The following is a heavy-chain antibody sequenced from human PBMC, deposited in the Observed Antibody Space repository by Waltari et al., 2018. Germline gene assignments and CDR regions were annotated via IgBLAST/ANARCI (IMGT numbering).Heavy chain of an antibody. CDR2: INHSGST. V-gene: IGHV4-34*01. J-gene: IGHJ4*02. D-gene: IGHD3-10*01. CDR1: GGSFSGYY. Sequence: QVQLQQWGAGLLKPSETLSLTCAVYGGSFSGYYWSWIRQPPGKGLEWIGEINHSGSTNYNPATNSRVTISVDTSKNQCALKLSSVTAADTAVYYCARGRLTMVRGTTFDYWGQGTLVTVSS. CDR3: ARGRLTMVRGTTFDY.